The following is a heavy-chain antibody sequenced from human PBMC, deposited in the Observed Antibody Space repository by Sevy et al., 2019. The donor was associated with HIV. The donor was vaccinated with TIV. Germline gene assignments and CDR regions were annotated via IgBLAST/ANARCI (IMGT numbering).Heavy chain of an antibody. J-gene: IGHJ4*02. CDR2: INSDGKIK. CDR3: VRGSTGTFGH. D-gene: IGHD3-9*01. CDR1: GFTLSIYW. Sequence: GGSLRLSCAASGFTLSIYWMHWVRQVPGKGLVWVSHINSDGKIKRYADSVEGRFTISRDNAEKTVYLQMNSLRADDPAVYYCVRGSTGTFGHWGQGTLVTVSS. V-gene: IGHV3-74*01.